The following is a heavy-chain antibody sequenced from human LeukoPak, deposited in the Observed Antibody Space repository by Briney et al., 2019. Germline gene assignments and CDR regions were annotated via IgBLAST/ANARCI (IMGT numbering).Heavy chain of an antibody. CDR1: GFTFSSYA. V-gene: IGHV3-23*01. Sequence: GGSLRLSCAASGFTFSSYAMSWVRQAPGKGLEWVSAISGSGGSTYYADSVKGRFTISRVNSKNTLYLQMNSLRVEDTAVYYCAKEFPLNYYDSSGYPHWGQGTLVTVSS. CDR3: AKEFPLNYYDSSGYPH. J-gene: IGHJ4*02. CDR2: ISGSGGST. D-gene: IGHD3-22*01.